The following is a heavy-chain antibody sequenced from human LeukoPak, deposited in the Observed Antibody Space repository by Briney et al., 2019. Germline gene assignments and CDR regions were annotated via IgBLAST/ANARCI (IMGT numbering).Heavy chain of an antibody. Sequence: PGGSLRLSCAASGFTFSSYSMNWVRQAPGKGLEWVSSISSSSCYIYYADSVEGRFTISRDNAKNSLYLQMNSLRAEDTAVYYCASRGSYGGGWFDPWGQGTLVTVSS. J-gene: IGHJ5*02. CDR3: ASRGSYGGGWFDP. V-gene: IGHV3-21*01. CDR2: ISSSSCYI. CDR1: GFTFSSYS. D-gene: IGHD1-26*01.